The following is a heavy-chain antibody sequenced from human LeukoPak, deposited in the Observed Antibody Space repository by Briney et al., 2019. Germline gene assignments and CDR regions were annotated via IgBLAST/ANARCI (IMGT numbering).Heavy chain of an antibody. Sequence: ASVKVSCKASGYTFTSNDINWVRQAPGQGPEWMGWINPKSGDSGYAQKLQGRVTMTTDTSTSTAYMELRSLRSDDTAVYYCATWFYGQGAFDIWGQGTMVTVSS. D-gene: IGHD2/OR15-2a*01. CDR3: ATWFYGQGAFDI. J-gene: IGHJ3*02. V-gene: IGHV1-18*01. CDR2: INPKSGDS. CDR1: GYTFTSND.